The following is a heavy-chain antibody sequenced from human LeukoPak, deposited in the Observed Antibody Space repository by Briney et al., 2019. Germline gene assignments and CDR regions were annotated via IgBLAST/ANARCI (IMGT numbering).Heavy chain of an antibody. V-gene: IGHV5-51*01. CDR1: GYSFTSYW. Sequence: GESLKISCKGSGYSFTSYWIGWVRQMPGKGLEWMGIIYPGDSDTRYSPSFQGQVTISADKSIRTAYLQWSSLKASDTAMYYCARTYYYGSGSYSANWFDPWGQGTLVTVSS. CDR2: IYPGDSDT. D-gene: IGHD3-10*01. CDR3: ARTYYYGSGSYSANWFDP. J-gene: IGHJ5*02.